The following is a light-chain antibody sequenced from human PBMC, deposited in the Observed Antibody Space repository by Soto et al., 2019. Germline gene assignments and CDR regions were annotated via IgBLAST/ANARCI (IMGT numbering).Light chain of an antibody. J-gene: IGKJ5*01. Sequence: DIQMTQSPSSLSASVGDRVTITCRASQRIGTYLNWYQQKPGQAPNLLISAASTLRSWVPSRFSGSGSGTDFALTIDSLQTEDFATYFCQQSYSVPITFGQGTRLDFK. CDR3: QQSYSVPIT. V-gene: IGKV1-39*01. CDR2: AAS. CDR1: QRIGTY.